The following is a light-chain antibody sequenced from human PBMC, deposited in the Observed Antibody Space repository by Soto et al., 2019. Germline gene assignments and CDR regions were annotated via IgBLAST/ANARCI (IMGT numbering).Light chain of an antibody. CDR3: QQYGSSCT. Sequence: ESVLKQSPGPLSPSPGPIAPPPCTASQSVSNCYVAWYQQKPGQAPRLLFYGASFRATGIPGWFGGSGSGTVFTLTISMLEPEVFAVYCCQQYGSSCTFGQGTKVDIK. V-gene: IGKV3-20*01. J-gene: IGKJ1*01. CDR1: QSVSNCY. CDR2: GAS.